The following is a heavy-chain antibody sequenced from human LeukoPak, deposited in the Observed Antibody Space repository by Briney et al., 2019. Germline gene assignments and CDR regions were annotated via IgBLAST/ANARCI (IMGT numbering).Heavy chain of an antibody. J-gene: IGHJ4*02. V-gene: IGHV4-4*07. CDR3: ARDQTSGSYYYY. Sequence: SETLSLTCTVSGGSISSYYWGWIRQPAGKGLEWIGRIYTSGSTNYNPSLKSRVTMSVDTSKNQFSLKLSSVTAADTAVYYCARDQTSGSYYYYWGQGTLVTVSS. D-gene: IGHD1-26*01. CDR1: GGSISSYY. CDR2: IYTSGST.